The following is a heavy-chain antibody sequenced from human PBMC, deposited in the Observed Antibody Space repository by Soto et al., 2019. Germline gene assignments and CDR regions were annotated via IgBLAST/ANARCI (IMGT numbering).Heavy chain of an antibody. CDR1: GYTFTSYD. CDR3: ARGVGYCSGGSCYLPDY. D-gene: IGHD2-15*01. CDR2: MNPNSGNT. J-gene: IGHJ4*02. V-gene: IGHV1-8*01. Sequence: QVQLVQSGAEVKKPGASVKVSCKASGYTFTSYDINWVRQATGQGLEWMGWMNPNSGNTGYAQKFQGRVTMTRNTSISTAYMELSSLSSEDTAVYYCARGVGYCSGGSCYLPDYWGQGTLVTVSS.